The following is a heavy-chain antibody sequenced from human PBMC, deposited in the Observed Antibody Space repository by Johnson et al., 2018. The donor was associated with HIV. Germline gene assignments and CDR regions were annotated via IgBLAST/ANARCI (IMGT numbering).Heavy chain of an antibody. V-gene: IGHV3-66*02. CDR3: ARSWGIADI. Sequence: VQLVESGGGLVKPGGSLRLSCAASGFTFSNAWMSWVRQAPGKGLEWVSVINTGGGTYYADSVKGRFTMSRDNSKNTLYLQMNSLRAEDKAVYYVARSWGIADIWGQGTMVTVSS. CDR2: INTGGGT. D-gene: IGHD6-13*01. J-gene: IGHJ3*02. CDR1: GFTFSNAW.